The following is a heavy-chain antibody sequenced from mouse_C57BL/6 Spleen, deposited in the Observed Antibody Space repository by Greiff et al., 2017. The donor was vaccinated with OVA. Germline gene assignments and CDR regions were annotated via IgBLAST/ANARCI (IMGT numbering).Heavy chain of an antibody. CDR1: EYEFPSHD. CDR3: ARHSFLYYDYDGGYAMDY. CDR2: INSDGGST. D-gene: IGHD2-4*01. V-gene: IGHV5-2*01. Sequence: EVKLVESGGGLVQPGESLKLSCESNEYEFPSHDMSWVRKTPEKRLELVAAINSDGGSTYYPDTMERRFIISRDNTKKTLYLQMSSLRSEDTALYYCARHSFLYYDYDGGYAMDYWGQGTSVTVSS. J-gene: IGHJ4*01.